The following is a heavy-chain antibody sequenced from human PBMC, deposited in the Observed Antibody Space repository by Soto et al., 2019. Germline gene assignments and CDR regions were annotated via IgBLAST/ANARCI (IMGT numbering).Heavy chain of an antibody. CDR2: IYYSGST. V-gene: IGHV4-59*01. CDR1: GGSISSYY. Sequence: SETLSLTCTVSGGSISSYYWSWIRQPPGKGLEWIGYIYYSGSTNYNPSLKSRVTISVDTSKNQFSLKLSSVTAADTAVYYCARVKDFWSGYPSGTFDYWGQGTLVTVSS. D-gene: IGHD3-3*01. J-gene: IGHJ4*02. CDR3: ARVKDFWSGYPSGTFDY.